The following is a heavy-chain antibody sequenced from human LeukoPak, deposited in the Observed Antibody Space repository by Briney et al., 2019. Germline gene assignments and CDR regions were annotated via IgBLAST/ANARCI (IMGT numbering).Heavy chain of an antibody. J-gene: IGHJ4*02. D-gene: IGHD3-22*01. CDR1: GGSISSSSYY. Sequence: SETLSLTCTVSGGSISSSSYYWGWIRQPPGKGLEWIGSIYYSGSTYYNPSLKSRVTISVDTSKNQFSLKLSSVTAADTAVYYCARGETYYYDSSGYLIDYWGQGTLVTVSS. V-gene: IGHV4-39*07. CDR3: ARGETYYYDSSGYLIDY. CDR2: IYYSGST.